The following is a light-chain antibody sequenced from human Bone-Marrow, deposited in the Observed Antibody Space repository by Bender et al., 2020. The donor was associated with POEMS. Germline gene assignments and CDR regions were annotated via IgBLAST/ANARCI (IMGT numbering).Light chain of an antibody. J-gene: IGLJ1*01. V-gene: IGLV2-11*01. CDR1: SSDVGSYNY. Sequence: QSALTQPRSVSGSPGQSVTISCTGSSSDVGSYNYVSWYQLHPGKAPKLLIYDVNVRPSGGPDRFSGSKSGTSGALVITGLHAYDDADYYCQSYDSSLSGSYVFGTGTKVTVL. CDR3: QSYDSSLSGSYV. CDR2: DVN.